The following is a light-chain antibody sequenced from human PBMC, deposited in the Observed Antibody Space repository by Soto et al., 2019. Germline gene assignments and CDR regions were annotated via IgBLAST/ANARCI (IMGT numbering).Light chain of an antibody. CDR1: QSVSSSY. Sequence: EIVLTQSPGTLSLSPGERATLSCRASQSVSSSYLAWYQQRPGQAPRLLIDGASSRATGIPDRFSGSGSGTDFTLTISRLEPEDFALYYCLQYGSSPRTFGQGTRVEIK. CDR2: GAS. CDR3: LQYGSSPRT. V-gene: IGKV3-20*01. J-gene: IGKJ1*01.